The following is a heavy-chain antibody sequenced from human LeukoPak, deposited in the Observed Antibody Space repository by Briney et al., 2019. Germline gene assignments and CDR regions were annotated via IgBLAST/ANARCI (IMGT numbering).Heavy chain of an antibody. D-gene: IGHD3-22*01. V-gene: IGHV3-30*18. CDR1: GFTFRSYG. CDR3: ANENYYDSSGFPDH. J-gene: IGHJ4*02. Sequence: GGSLRLSCAASGFTFRSYGMHWVRQAPGRGLEWVAVISYDGGNKYYADSVKGRFTISRDNSKNTLYLQVNSLRAEDTAVYYCANENYYDSSGFPDHWGQGTLVTVSS. CDR2: ISYDGGNK.